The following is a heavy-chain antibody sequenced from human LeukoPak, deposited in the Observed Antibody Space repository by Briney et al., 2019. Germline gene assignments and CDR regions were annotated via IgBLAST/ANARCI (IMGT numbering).Heavy chain of an antibody. Sequence: GGSLRLSCAASGFTFDDYGMHWVRQAPGKGLEWVAVISYDGSNIYYADSVKGRFTISRDNSKNTLYLQMNSLRAEDTAVYYCAKDGYSSSSGGFDYWGQGTLVTVSS. CDR2: ISYDGSNI. V-gene: IGHV3-30*18. J-gene: IGHJ4*02. CDR3: AKDGYSSSSGGFDY. CDR1: GFTFDDYG. D-gene: IGHD6-6*01.